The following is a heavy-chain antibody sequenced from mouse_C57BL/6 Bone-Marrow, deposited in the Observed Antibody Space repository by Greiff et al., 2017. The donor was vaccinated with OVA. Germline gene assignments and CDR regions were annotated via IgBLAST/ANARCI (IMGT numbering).Heavy chain of an antibody. CDR3: ARHNYYGSSYGYWYFDV. CDR2: ISSGGSYT. Sequence: EVQLVESGGDLVKPGGSLKLSCAASGFTFSSYGMSWVRQTPDKRLEWVATISSGGSYTYYPDSVKGRFTISRDNAKNTLYLQMSSLKSEDTAMYYCARHNYYGSSYGYWYFDVWGTGTTVTVSS. CDR1: GFTFSSYG. J-gene: IGHJ1*03. D-gene: IGHD1-1*01. V-gene: IGHV5-6*01.